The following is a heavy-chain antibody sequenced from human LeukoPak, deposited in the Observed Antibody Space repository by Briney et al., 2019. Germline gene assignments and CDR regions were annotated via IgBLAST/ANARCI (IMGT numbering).Heavy chain of an antibody. CDR1: GYSISSGYY. D-gene: IGHD3-16*02. CDR3: ARHIPTNRHDYVWGSYRYSPSFDY. J-gene: IGHJ4*02. CDR2: IYHSGST. V-gene: IGHV4-38-2*02. Sequence: SETLSLTCTVSGYSISSGYYWGWIRQPPGKGLEWIGSIYHSGSTYYNPSLKSRVTISADTSKNQFSLKLSSVTAADTAVYYCARHIPTNRHDYVWGSYRYSPSFDYWGQGTLVTVSS.